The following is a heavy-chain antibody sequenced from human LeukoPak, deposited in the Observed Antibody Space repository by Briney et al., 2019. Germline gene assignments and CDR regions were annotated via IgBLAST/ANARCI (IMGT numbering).Heavy chain of an antibody. Sequence: ASVKVSCKDSGFTFSSYGISWVRQAPGQGLEWMGRISSDSGNTNYAQKFQGRVTMTTDKSTSTAYMELRSLRSDDTAVYYCAREHPHFGELWNDYWGQGTPVTVSS. CDR3: AREHPHFGELWNDY. D-gene: IGHD3-10*01. CDR1: GFTFSSYG. J-gene: IGHJ4*02. CDR2: ISSDSGNT. V-gene: IGHV1-18*01.